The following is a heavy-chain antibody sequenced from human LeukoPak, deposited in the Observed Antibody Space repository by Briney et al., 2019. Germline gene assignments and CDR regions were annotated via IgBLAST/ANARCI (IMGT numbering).Heavy chain of an antibody. V-gene: IGHV4-59*01. CDR3: AREVAAPHYYMDV. J-gene: IGHJ6*03. D-gene: IGHD6-6*01. CDR1: GGSISRYY. Sequence: SETLSLTCTVSGGSISRYYWSWIRQPPGKGLEWIGYIYYSGSTNYNPSLKSRVTISVDTSKNQFSLKLSSVTAADTAVYYCAREVAAPHYYMDVWGKGTTVTVSS. CDR2: IYYSGST.